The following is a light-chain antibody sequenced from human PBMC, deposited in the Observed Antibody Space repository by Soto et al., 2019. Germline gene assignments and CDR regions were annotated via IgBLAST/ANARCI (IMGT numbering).Light chain of an antibody. V-gene: IGKV3-20*01. CDR3: QQYGGSFLT. J-gene: IGKJ5*01. Sequence: IVLTQSPGTLSLSPGERATLSCRASQSVDSNYLAWYQQNPGQAPRLLIYAASSRATGIPDRFSGGGSGTDFTLTISRLEPEDFAVYYCQQYGGSFLTFGQGTRLEIK. CDR2: AAS. CDR1: QSVDSNY.